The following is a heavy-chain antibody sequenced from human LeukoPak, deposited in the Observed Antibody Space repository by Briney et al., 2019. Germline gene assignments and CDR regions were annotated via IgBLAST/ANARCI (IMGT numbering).Heavy chain of an antibody. CDR2: ISESGSGT. J-gene: IGHJ4*02. Sequence: PGGSLRLSCAVSGLTFSRYAMSWVRQAPGKGLEWVSAISESGSGTYYADSVKGRFTISRDNSKDTLSLQMNSLRVEDTAVYYCAKDFGYDSGTYLEQWGQGTLVTVSS. D-gene: IGHD3-10*01. V-gene: IGHV3-23*01. CDR3: AKDFGYDSGTYLEQ. CDR1: GLTFSRYA.